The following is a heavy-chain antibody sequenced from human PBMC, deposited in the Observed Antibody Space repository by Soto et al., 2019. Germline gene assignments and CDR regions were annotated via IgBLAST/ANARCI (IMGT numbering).Heavy chain of an antibody. Sequence: QVQLVESGGGVVQPGRSLRLSCAASGFTFSSYAMHWVRQAPGKGLEWVAVISYDGSNKYYADSVKGRFTISRDNSKNTLYLQMNSLRAEDTAVYYCARDNAPLGLDTAMVLLYYYYYGMDVWGQGTTVTVSS. CDR2: ISYDGSNK. D-gene: IGHD5-18*01. J-gene: IGHJ6*02. CDR1: GFTFSSYA. CDR3: ARDNAPLGLDTAMVLLYYYYYGMDV. V-gene: IGHV3-30-3*01.